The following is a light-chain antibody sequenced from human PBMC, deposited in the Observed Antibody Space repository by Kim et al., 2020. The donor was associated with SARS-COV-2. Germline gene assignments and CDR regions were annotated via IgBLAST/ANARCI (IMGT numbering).Light chain of an antibody. J-gene: IGKJ4*01. V-gene: IGKV3-15*01. Sequence: SPGERATLSFMSRQDIGSNLAWYQPRPSQTPRLLIYSAINRATGVPARIRGSGSGADFTLTISSLQSEDFAVYFCQQYNDWPPLSFGGGTKLEI. CDR2: SAI. CDR1: QDIGSN. CDR3: QQYNDWPPLS.